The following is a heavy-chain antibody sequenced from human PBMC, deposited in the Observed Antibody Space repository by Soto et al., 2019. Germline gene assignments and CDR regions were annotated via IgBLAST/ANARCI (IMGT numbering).Heavy chain of an antibody. CDR1: GGTFSSYT. CDR3: ARDNSTLLGAMVRGVRTNAMDV. D-gene: IGHD3-10*01. J-gene: IGHJ6*02. CDR2: IIPILGIA. Sequence: QVQLVQSGAEVKKPGSSVKVSCKASGGTFSSYTISWVRQAPGQGLEWMGRIIPILGIANYAQKFQGRVTITADKSTSTAYMELSSLRSEDTAVYYCARDNSTLLGAMVRGVRTNAMDVWGQGTTVTVSS. V-gene: IGHV1-69*08.